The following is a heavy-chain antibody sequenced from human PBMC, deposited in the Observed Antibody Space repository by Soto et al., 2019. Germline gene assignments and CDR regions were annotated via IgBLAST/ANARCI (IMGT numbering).Heavy chain of an antibody. CDR2: INTDGSTT. D-gene: IGHD3-16*01. Sequence: EVQLVESGGGLVQPGGSLRLSCAASGFTFSNYWMHWVRQAPGKGPVWVSRINTDGSTTNYADSVKGRFTISRDNAKNTLYLQTNSLGAEDKAVSYCARDLGGYASHWGQGTLVTVSS. V-gene: IGHV3-74*01. CDR1: GFTFSNYW. CDR3: ARDLGGYASH. J-gene: IGHJ4*02.